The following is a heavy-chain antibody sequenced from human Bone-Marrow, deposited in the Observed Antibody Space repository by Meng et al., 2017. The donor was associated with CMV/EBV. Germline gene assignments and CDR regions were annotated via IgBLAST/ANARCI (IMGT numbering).Heavy chain of an antibody. CDR1: GFTFSSYW. Sequence: GESLKISCAASGFTFSSYWMSWVRQAPGKGLEWVANIKQDGSEKYYVDSVKGRFTISRDNAKNSLYLQMNSLRAEDTAVYYCARDSLVVVPAANDAFDIWGQGTMVTVSS. CDR3: ARDSLVVVPAANDAFDI. CDR2: IKQDGSEK. J-gene: IGHJ3*02. V-gene: IGHV3-7*01. D-gene: IGHD2-2*01.